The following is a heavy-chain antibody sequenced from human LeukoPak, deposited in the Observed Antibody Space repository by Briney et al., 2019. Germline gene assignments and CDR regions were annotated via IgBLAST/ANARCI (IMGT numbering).Heavy chain of an antibody. CDR2: IKQDGSEK. J-gene: IGHJ4*03. D-gene: IGHD6-19*01. CDR3: ARGTIERSGWFEYSGNGD. Sequence: GGSLRLSCAASGFTFSSYWMSWVRQAPGKGLEWVANIKQDGSEKYYVDSVKGRFTISRDNAKNSLYLQMNSLRAEDTAVYYWARGTIERSGWFEYSGNGDWGPVALVT. V-gene: IGHV3-7*04. CDR1: GFTFSSYW.